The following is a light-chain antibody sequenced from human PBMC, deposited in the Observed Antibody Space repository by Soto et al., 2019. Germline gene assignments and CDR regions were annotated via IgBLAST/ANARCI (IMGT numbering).Light chain of an antibody. V-gene: IGKV3-15*01. Sequence: EVVMTQSPATLSVSPGERATLSCRASQSVSSNLAWYQQKPGQAPRLLIYDASTRATGIPARFSGSGSATEFTLTISILQSEDFAVYYCQQYNNWPLTFGGGTKVEIK. CDR3: QQYNNWPLT. J-gene: IGKJ4*01. CDR1: QSVSSN. CDR2: DAS.